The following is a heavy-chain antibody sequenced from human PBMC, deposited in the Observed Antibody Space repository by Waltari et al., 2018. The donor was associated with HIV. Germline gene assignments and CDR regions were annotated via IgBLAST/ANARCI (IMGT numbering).Heavy chain of an antibody. CDR1: GFTFSSYS. V-gene: IGHV3-48*01. D-gene: IGHD1-26*01. J-gene: IGHJ5*02. Sequence: EVQLVESGGGLVQPGGSLRLSCAASGFTFSSYSMNWVRQAPGKGLEWVSYISSSSSTIYYADSVKGRFTISRDNAKNSLYLQMNSLRAEDTAVYYCARDWDSGSYFWFDPWGQGTLVTVSS. CDR3: ARDWDSGSYFWFDP. CDR2: ISSSSSTI.